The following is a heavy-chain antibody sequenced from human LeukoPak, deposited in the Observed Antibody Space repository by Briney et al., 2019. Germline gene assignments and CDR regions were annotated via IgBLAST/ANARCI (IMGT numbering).Heavy chain of an antibody. V-gene: IGHV3-21*01. CDR3: ASMRWLQSSVDY. D-gene: IGHD5-24*01. CDR1: GFTFSNYN. J-gene: IGHJ4*02. CDR2: ITSTSSYI. Sequence: GGSLRLSCEASGFTFSNYNMNWVRQAPGKELEWVSSITSTSSYIYYADSVKGRFTISRDNAKNSLYLQMSSLGAEDTSVYYCASMRWLQSSVDYWGQGTLVTVSS.